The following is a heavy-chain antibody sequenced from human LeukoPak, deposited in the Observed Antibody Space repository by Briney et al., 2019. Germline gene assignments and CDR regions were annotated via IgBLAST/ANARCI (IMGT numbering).Heavy chain of an antibody. V-gene: IGHV3-64*01. CDR1: GFTFSSYA. Sequence: PGGSLRLSCAASGFTFSSYAMHWVRQAPGKGLEYVSAISSNGGSTYYASSVKGRFTISRDNSKNTLYLQMGSLRAEDMAVYYCARQLWFGELYYWGQGTLVTVSS. CDR2: ISSNGGST. CDR3: ARQLWFGELYY. D-gene: IGHD3-10*01. J-gene: IGHJ4*02.